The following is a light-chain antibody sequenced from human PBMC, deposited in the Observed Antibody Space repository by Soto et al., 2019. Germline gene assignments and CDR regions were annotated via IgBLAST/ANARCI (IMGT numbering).Light chain of an antibody. Sequence: QSVLTQPPSVSGAPGQRVTISCTGSSSNIGTGYDVHWYQQLPGTAPKLLIYGNNNRPSGVPDRFPGSKSGTSASLAITGLQAEDEADYYCQSYDSTLSGLYVFGTGTKLTVL. V-gene: IGLV1-40*01. J-gene: IGLJ1*01. CDR1: SSNIGTGYD. CDR3: QSYDSTLSGLYV. CDR2: GNN.